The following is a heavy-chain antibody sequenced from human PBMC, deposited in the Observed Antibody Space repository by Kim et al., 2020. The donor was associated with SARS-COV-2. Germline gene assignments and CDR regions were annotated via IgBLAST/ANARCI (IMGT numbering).Heavy chain of an antibody. D-gene: IGHD2-15*01. CDR3: ARHDRGSGPPGS. Sequence: NCNPSLKSRVTISVDTSKNQFSLKLSSVTAADTAVYYCARHDRGSGPPGSWGQGTLVTVSS. V-gene: IGHV4-59*08. J-gene: IGHJ5*02.